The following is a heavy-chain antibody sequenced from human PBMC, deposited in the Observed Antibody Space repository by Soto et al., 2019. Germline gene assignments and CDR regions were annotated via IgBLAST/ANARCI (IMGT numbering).Heavy chain of an antibody. V-gene: IGHV3-74*01. D-gene: IGHD2-2*01. J-gene: IGHJ4*02. Sequence: EVQLVESGGGLVQPGGSLRLSCVVSGYTFSSFWIHWVRQAPGKGLVWVSRISGDGSGTAYADSVKGRFTICRDNAKNTLYLQMNSLRAEDTALYYCARGGSAFDYWGQGTLVTVSS. CDR2: ISGDGSGT. CDR1: GYTFSSFW. CDR3: ARGGSAFDY.